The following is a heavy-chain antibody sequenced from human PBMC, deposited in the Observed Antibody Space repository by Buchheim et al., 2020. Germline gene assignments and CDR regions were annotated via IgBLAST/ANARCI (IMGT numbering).Heavy chain of an antibody. CDR2: IDRSGGSP. V-gene: IGHV3-48*02. D-gene: IGHD2-8*01. J-gene: IGHJ4*02. Sequence: EVQLVESGGGLVQPGMSLRLSCEGSGFTFRNNAMHWVRQAPGKGLEWIAHIDRSGGSPFYAASVKGRFTISSDNAKNSLYLQMYSLRDEDTAVYYYARDLMGYLFDYCGQGTL. CDR3: ARDLMGYLFDY. CDR1: GFTFRNNA.